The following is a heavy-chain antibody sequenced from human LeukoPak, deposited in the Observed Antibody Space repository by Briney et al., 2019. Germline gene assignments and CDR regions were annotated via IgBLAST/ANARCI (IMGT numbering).Heavy chain of an antibody. CDR2: INVGSGVI. CDR1: GHTSANFA. V-gene: IGHV1-3*01. Sequence: ASVKVSCEASGHTSANFAMHWVRQAPGQSLEWIGWINVGSGVIKYSQKFKGRVTVSSDASASKVYMDLSSLRSEDTAIYYCAKDFANYYYGMDVWGQGTTVIVSS. D-gene: IGHD2-8*01. J-gene: IGHJ6*02. CDR3: AKDFANYYYGMDV.